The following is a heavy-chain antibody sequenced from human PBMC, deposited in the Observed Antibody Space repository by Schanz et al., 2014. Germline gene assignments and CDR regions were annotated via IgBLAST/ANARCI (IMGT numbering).Heavy chain of an antibody. CDR3: ARGRGCTGGSCYSWFDL. J-gene: IGHJ5*02. Sequence: QVQLVQSGAEVKKPGSSVKVSCTASGGTFSSYTISWIRQAPGQGLEWMGRIIPVLAIADYAQKFQGRVAITADKSTSTASMELSNLRSEDPAVYYCARGRGCTGGSCYSWFDLWGQGTLVTVAS. CDR1: GGTFSSYT. V-gene: IGHV1-69*02. D-gene: IGHD2-15*01. CDR2: IIPVLAIA.